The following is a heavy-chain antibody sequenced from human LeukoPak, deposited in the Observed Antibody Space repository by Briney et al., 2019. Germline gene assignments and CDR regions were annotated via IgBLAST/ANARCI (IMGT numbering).Heavy chain of an antibody. V-gene: IGHV1-2*02. D-gene: IGHD2-2*01. CDR2: INPNSGGT. CDR3: VRDYCSSTSCSLYYFDY. CDR1: GYTFTGYY. J-gene: IGHJ4*02. Sequence: ASVKVSCKASGYTFTGYYMHWVRQAPGQGLEWMGWINPNSGGTNYAQKFQGRVTMTRDTSISTAYMELSRLRSDDTAVYYCVRDYCSSTSCSLYYFDYWGQGTLVTVSS.